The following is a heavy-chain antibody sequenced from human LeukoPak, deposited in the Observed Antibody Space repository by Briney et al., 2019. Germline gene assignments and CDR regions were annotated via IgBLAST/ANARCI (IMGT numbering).Heavy chain of an antibody. CDR3: ARLRGYDFWSGYYKGDYFDY. Sequence: SETLSLTCAVYGGCFSGYYWSWIRQPPGKGLEWIGEIKHSGSTNYNPSLKSRVTISVDTSKNQFSLKLSSVTAADTAVYYCARLRGYDFWSGYYKGDYFDYWGQGTLVTVSS. J-gene: IGHJ4*02. V-gene: IGHV4-34*01. D-gene: IGHD3-3*01. CDR1: GGCFSGYY. CDR2: IKHSGST.